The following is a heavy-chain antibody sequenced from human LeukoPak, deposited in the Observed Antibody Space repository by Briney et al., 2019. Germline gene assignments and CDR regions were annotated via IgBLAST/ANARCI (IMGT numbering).Heavy chain of an antibody. J-gene: IGHJ6*02. D-gene: IGHD6-6*01. Sequence: GGSLRLSWAASGFTFNTYAMSWVRQAPGKGLEWVSGVSGSGGNIYYADSVKGRFTISRDNSKNTLYLEMNSLRAEDTAVYYCARDPYSSTWSYGMDVWGQGTTVTVSS. V-gene: IGHV3-23*01. CDR1: GFTFNTYA. CDR2: VSGSGGNI. CDR3: ARDPYSSTWSYGMDV.